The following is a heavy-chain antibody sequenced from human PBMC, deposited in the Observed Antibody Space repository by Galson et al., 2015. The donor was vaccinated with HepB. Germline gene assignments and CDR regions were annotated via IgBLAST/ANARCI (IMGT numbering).Heavy chain of an antibody. J-gene: IGHJ4*02. CDR1: DYTFTSYG. Sequence: SVKVSCKASDYTFTSYGISWVRQAPGQGLEWMGWISVYSGKTNYAQMLQGRVTMTTDTSTSTAYMELRSLRSDDTAIYYCARVFYDFWSGQPYYFDYWGLGTLVTVSS. D-gene: IGHD3-3*01. V-gene: IGHV1-18*01. CDR2: ISVYSGKT. CDR3: ARVFYDFWSGQPYYFDY.